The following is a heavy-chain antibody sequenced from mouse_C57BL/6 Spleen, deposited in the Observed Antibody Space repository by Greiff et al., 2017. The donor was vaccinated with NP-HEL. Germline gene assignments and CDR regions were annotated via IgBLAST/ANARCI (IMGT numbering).Heavy chain of an antibody. D-gene: IGHD6-5*01. CDR3: ARGERPMAGYFDY. J-gene: IGHJ2*01. CDR2: IDPSDSYT. V-gene: IGHV1-59*01. Sequence: VQLQQPGAELVRPGTSVKLSCKASGYTFTSYWMHWVKQRPGQGLEWIGVIDPSDSYTNYNQKFKGKATLTVDTSSSTAYMRLSSLTSEDSAVYYCARGERPMAGYFDYWGQGTTLTVSS. CDR1: GYTFTSYW.